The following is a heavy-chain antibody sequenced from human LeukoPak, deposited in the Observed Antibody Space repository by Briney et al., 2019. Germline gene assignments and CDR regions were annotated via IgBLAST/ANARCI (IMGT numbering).Heavy chain of an antibody. CDR1: GGSISSSDYY. V-gene: IGHV4-39*07. Sequence: PSETLSLTCTVSGGSISSSDYYWGWIRQPPGKGLEWIGGIYYSGSTHYNPSLKSRVTISVDTSKNQFSLKLSSVTAADTAVYYCARGPIEYCSSTSCYYYGMDVWGQGTTVTVSS. J-gene: IGHJ6*02. CDR2: IYYSGST. CDR3: ARGPIEYCSSTSCYYYGMDV. D-gene: IGHD2-2*01.